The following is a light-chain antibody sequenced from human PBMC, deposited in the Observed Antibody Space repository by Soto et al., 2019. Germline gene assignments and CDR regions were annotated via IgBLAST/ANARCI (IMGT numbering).Light chain of an antibody. J-gene: IGKJ3*01. CDR2: GAS. CDR1: QSVSSNY. CDR3: QQYGSSPRT. Sequence: EIVLTQSPGTLSLSPGERATLSCRASQSVSSNYLAWYQQKPGQAPRLLIYGASGRATGIPDRFSGSGSGTDFTLTISRLEPEDFAVYYCQQYGSSPRTFGPGTKVDIE. V-gene: IGKV3-20*01.